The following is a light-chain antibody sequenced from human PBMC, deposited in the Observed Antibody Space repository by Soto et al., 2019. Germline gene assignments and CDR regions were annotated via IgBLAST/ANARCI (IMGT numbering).Light chain of an antibody. CDR1: SSDVGGYNY. Sequence: QSALTQPASVSGSPGQSITISCTGTSSDVGGYNYVSWYQQHPGKAPKLMIYEVSNRPSGVSNRFSGSKSGNTASLTISGLQAEDEADYYCSSYTSSSTLPFGGGTKVTVL. V-gene: IGLV2-14*01. CDR3: SSYTSSSTLP. J-gene: IGLJ2*01. CDR2: EVS.